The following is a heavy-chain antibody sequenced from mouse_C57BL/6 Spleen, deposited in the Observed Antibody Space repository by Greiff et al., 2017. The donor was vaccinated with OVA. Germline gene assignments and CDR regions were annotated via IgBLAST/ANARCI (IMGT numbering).Heavy chain of an antibody. Sequence: VQLQQSGTVLARPGASVKLSCKTSGYTFTSYWMHWVKQRPGQGLEWVGAIYPGNSDTSYTQKFKGKAKLTAVTSASTAYMELSSLTNEDSAVYYCTSDGYYGTWFAYWGQGTLVTVSA. CDR1: GYTFTSYW. V-gene: IGHV1-5*01. D-gene: IGHD2-3*01. CDR3: TSDGYYGTWFAY. J-gene: IGHJ3*01. CDR2: IYPGNSDT.